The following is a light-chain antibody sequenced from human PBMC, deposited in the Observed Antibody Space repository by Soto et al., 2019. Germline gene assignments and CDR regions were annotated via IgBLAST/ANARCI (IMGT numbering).Light chain of an antibody. CDR2: DGS. V-gene: IGKV3-11*01. J-gene: IGKJ4*01. CDR3: QQRGSWPLT. CDR1: QSVSSY. Sequence: DIVLTQSPHTLSLSPGERATLSCRASQSVSSYLAWYQQKPGQAPRLLIFDGSNRATGIPARFSGSGSGTDFTLTISSLEPEDFALYYCQQRGSWPLTFGGGTKVEIK.